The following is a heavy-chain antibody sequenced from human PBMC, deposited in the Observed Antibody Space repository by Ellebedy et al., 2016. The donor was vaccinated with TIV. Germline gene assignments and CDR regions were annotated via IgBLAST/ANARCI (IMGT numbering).Heavy chain of an antibody. CDR1: GYTFTSYG. V-gene: IGHV1-18*01. D-gene: IGHD6-19*01. CDR3: ARDHPAGYSSGSEDY. CDR2: ISTYNGNT. J-gene: IGHJ4*02. Sequence: AASVKVSCKASGYTFTSYGISWMRQAPGQGLEWMEWISTYNGNTNYAQKLQGRVTMTTDTSTYTVYMELRSLRSDDTAVYYCARDHPAGYSSGSEDYWGQGTLVTVSS.